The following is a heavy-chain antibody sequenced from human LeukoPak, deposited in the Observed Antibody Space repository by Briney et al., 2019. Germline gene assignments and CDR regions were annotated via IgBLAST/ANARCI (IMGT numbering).Heavy chain of an antibody. D-gene: IGHD3-22*01. CDR2: ISYDGSNK. CDR3: AKVGTVVVTDDAFDI. J-gene: IGHJ3*02. V-gene: IGHV3-30*18. Sequence: GGSLRLSCAASGFTLSSYGMHWVRQDPGKGLEWVAVISYDGSNKYYADSVKGRFTISRDNSKNTLYLQMNRLRAEDTAVYYCAKVGTVVVTDDAFDIWGQGTMVTVSS. CDR1: GFTLSSYG.